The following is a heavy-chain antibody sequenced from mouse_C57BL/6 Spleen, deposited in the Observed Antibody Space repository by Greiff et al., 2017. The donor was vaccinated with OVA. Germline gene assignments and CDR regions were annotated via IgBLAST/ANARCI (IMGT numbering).Heavy chain of an antibody. Sequence: VKLQESGAELVRPGASVKLSCKASGYTFTDYEMHWVKQTPVHGLEWIGAIDPETGGTAYNQKFKGTAILTADTSSSTAYMELRSLTSEDSAVYYCTRRAYYSQWYFDVWGTGTTVTVSS. CDR3: TRRAYYSQWYFDV. V-gene: IGHV1-15*01. CDR2: IDPETGGT. D-gene: IGHD2-12*01. J-gene: IGHJ1*03. CDR1: GYTFTDYE.